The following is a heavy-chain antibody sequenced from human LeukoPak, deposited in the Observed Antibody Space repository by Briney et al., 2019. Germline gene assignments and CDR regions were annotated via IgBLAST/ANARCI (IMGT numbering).Heavy chain of an antibody. J-gene: IGHJ4*02. V-gene: IGHV3-30*18. Sequence: GGSLRLSCAASGFTFSSYGMHWVRQAPGKGLEWVAVISYDGSNKYYADSVKGRFTISRDNSKNTLYLQMNSLRAEDTAVYCCAKALDYWGQGTLVTVSS. CDR1: GFTFSSYG. CDR2: ISYDGSNK. CDR3: AKALDY.